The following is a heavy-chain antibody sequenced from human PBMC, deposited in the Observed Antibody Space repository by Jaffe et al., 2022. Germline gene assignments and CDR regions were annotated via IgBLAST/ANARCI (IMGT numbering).Heavy chain of an antibody. CDR3: ARGRLYCSGGSCYSYYYYYYYMDV. J-gene: IGHJ6*03. Sequence: QVQLQQWGAGLLKPSETLSLTCAVYGGSFSGYYWSWIRQPPGKGLEWIGEINHSGSTNYNPSLKSRVTISVDTSKNQFSLKLSSVTAADTAVYYCARGRLYCSGGSCYSYYYYYYYMDVWGKGTTVTVSS. CDR2: INHSGST. D-gene: IGHD2-15*01. V-gene: IGHV4-34*01. CDR1: GGSFSGYY.